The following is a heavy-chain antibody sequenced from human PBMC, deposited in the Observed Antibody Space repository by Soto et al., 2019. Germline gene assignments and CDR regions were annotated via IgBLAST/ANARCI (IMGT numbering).Heavy chain of an antibody. CDR3: ARVHCSGGSCSPRLGMDV. V-gene: IGHV1-69*06. Sequence: QVQLVQSGAEVKKPGSSVKVSCKASGGTFSSYAISWVRQAPGQGLEWMGGIIPIFGTANYAQKFQGRVTITADKSQGTAYMELSGLRSEDPAVYYGARVHCSGGSCSPRLGMDVWGQGTTVTVSS. CDR2: IIPIFGTA. CDR1: GGTFSSYA. D-gene: IGHD2-15*01. J-gene: IGHJ6*02.